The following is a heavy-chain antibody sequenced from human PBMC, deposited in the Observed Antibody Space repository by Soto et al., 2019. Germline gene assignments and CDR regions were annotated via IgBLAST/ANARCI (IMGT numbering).Heavy chain of an antibody. Sequence: QVQLQQWGAGLLKPSETLSLTCAIYGGSFSNYYWNWIRQPPGKGREWRGKINHNGRTNYSPSLKGRLTISVDTSKNQFSLKLISVTAADTAVYFCGRGRGYSNAWGSYYSGMDVWGQGTTVTVSS. J-gene: IGHJ6*02. D-gene: IGHD6-19*01. V-gene: IGHV4-34*01. CDR3: GRGRGYSNAWGSYYSGMDV. CDR1: GGSFSNYY. CDR2: INHNGRT.